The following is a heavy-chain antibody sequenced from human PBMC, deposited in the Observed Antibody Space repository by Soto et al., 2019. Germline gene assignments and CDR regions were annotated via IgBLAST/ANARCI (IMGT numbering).Heavy chain of an antibody. CDR1: GGTFSSYA. D-gene: IGHD5-12*01. CDR3: ARGPQEMATIDYFDY. V-gene: IGHV1-69*13. CDR2: IIPIFGTA. Sequence: RASVKVSCKASGGTFSSYAISWVRQAPGQGLEWMGGIIPIFGTANYAQKFQGRVTITADESTSTAYMELSSLRSEDTAVYYCARGPQEMATIDYFDYWGQGTLVTVSS. J-gene: IGHJ4*02.